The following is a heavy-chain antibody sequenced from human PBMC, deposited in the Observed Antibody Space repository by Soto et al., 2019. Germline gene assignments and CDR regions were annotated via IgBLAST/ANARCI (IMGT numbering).Heavy chain of an antibody. CDR2: MSRDGRTK. CDR1: GFTFSNYA. V-gene: IGHV3-30*04. CDR3: ARGMATIRFDY. D-gene: IGHD5-12*01. Sequence: QVQLVESGGGVVQPETSLRLSCEASGFTFSNYAFHWVRQSPGKGLEWVAGMSRDGRTKFYADSVKGRFTISRDNSKNTLYLQMNSLRVEDTALYYCARGMATIRFDYWGQGTLVTVSS. J-gene: IGHJ4*02.